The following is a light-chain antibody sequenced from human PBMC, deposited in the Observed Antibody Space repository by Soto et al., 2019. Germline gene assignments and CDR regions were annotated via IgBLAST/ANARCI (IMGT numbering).Light chain of an antibody. CDR2: GAS. Sequence: EIVLTQSPGTLSLSPGERATISCRASQSFTSSYLAWYQQKPGQAPRLLIYGASSRATGIPDRLSGSGSGTDFTLTISRLEPEDFAVYYCQHYGSSPGTFGQGTKV. CDR3: QHYGSSPGT. CDR1: QSFTSSY. V-gene: IGKV3-20*01. J-gene: IGKJ1*01.